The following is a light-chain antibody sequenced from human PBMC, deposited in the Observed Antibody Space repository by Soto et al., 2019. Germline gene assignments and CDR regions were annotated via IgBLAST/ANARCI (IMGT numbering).Light chain of an antibody. CDR2: KAS. Sequence: DIQMTQSPSTLSASVGDIVTITCRASQSISNWLAWYQTRPGKAPKLLIYKASNLEIGVPSRFSGSGSGTDFTLIISSLQPDDLATYYCQQYNSYSWTFGQGTKVEIK. CDR1: QSISNW. V-gene: IGKV1-5*03. J-gene: IGKJ1*01. CDR3: QQYNSYSWT.